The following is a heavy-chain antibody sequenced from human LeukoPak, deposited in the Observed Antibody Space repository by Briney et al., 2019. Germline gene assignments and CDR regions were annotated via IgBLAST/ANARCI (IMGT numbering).Heavy chain of an antibody. Sequence: GGSLRLSCAASGFTFSSYAMHWVRQAPGKGLEWVAVISYDGSNKYYADSVKGRFTISRDNSKNTLYLQMNSLRAEDTAVYYCASWGAQTIFDYWGQGTLVTVSS. J-gene: IGHJ4*02. CDR3: ASWGAQTIFDY. D-gene: IGHD3-16*01. CDR2: ISYDGSNK. CDR1: GFTFSSYA. V-gene: IGHV3-30*04.